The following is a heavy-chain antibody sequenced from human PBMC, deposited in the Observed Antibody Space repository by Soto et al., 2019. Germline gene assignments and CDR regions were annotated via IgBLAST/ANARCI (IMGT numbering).Heavy chain of an antibody. J-gene: IGHJ3*02. CDR1: GGTFSSYA. Sequence: SVKVSCKASGGTFSSYAISWVRQAPGQGLEWMGGIIPIFGTANYAQKFQGRVTITADKSTSTAYMELSSLRSEDTAVYYCASPATVTGGAFDIWGQGTTVTVSS. CDR2: IIPIFGTA. D-gene: IGHD4-17*01. V-gene: IGHV1-69*06. CDR3: ASPATVTGGAFDI.